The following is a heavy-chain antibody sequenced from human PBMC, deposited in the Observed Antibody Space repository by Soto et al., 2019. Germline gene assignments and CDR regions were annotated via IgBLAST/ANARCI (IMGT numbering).Heavy chain of an antibody. CDR3: ASVPVGATFFDY. V-gene: IGHV3-11*01. CDR1: GFTFSDYY. Sequence: SLILSCAASGFTFSDYYMSWIRQAPGKGLEWVSYISSSGSTIYYADSVKGRFTISRDNAKNSLYLQMNSLRAEDTAVYYCASVPVGATFFDYWGQGTLVTSPQ. J-gene: IGHJ4*02. D-gene: IGHD1-26*01. CDR2: ISSSGSTI.